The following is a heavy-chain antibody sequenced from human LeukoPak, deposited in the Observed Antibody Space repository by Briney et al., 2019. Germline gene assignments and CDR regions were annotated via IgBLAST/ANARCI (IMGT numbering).Heavy chain of an antibody. CDR3: AREHYYDSSGYYFY. J-gene: IGHJ4*02. Sequence: GGPLRLSCAASGFTFSSCGFNWVRQAPGKGLEWVSSISSSSSYIYYADSVKGRFTISRDNAKNSLYLQMNSLRAEDTAVYYCAREHYYDSSGYYFYWGQGTLVTVSS. CDR2: ISSSSSYI. D-gene: IGHD3-22*01. CDR1: GFTFSSCG. V-gene: IGHV3-21*01.